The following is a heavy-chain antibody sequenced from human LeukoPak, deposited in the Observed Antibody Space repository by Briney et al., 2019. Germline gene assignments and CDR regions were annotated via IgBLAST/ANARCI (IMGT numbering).Heavy chain of an antibody. CDR3: ARDIPEYYYDSSGYYDY. V-gene: IGHV1-18*01. CDR2: ISAYNGNT. J-gene: IGHJ4*02. CDR1: GYTFTSYG. Sequence: ASVKVSCKASGYTFTSYGISWVRQAPGQGLEWMGWISAYNGNTNYAQKLQGRVTMTTDTSTSTAYMELRSLRSDDTAVYYCARDIPEYYYDSSGYYDYWGQGTLVTVSS. D-gene: IGHD3-22*01.